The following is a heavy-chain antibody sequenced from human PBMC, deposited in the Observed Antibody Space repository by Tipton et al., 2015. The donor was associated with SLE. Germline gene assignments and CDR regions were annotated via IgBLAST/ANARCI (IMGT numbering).Heavy chain of an antibody. J-gene: IGHJ6*03. V-gene: IGHV4-39*01. CDR1: GVSLSLSDDY. Sequence: TLSLTCTVSGVSLSLSDDYWGWIRQPPGKGLEWIGSIYYSGSTYYNPSLKSRVTISVDTSKNQFSLKLSSVTAADTAVYYCARHPSSFDYYYYYYMDVWGKGTTATVSS. CDR3: ARHPSSFDYYYYYYMDV. CDR2: IYYSGST.